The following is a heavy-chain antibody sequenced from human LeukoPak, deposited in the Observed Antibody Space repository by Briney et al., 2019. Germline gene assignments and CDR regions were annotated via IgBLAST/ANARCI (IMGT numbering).Heavy chain of an antibody. V-gene: IGHV4-59*01. CDR1: GGSISSYY. CDR3: ARVTLIGRYFDWLFDHDAFDI. CDR2: IYYSGST. D-gene: IGHD3-9*01. Sequence: SETLSLTCTVSGGSISSYYWSWIRQPPGKGLEWIGYIYYSGSTNYNPSLKSRVTISVDTSKNQFSLKLSSVTAADTAVYYCARVTLIGRYFDWLFDHDAFDIWGQGTMVTVSS. J-gene: IGHJ3*02.